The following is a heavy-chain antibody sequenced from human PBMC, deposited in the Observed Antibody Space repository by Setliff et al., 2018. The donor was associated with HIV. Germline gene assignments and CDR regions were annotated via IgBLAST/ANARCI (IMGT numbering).Heavy chain of an antibody. CDR1: GGSISSSNW. Sequence: PSETLYLTCAVSGGSISSSNWWSWVRQPPGKGLEWIGEIYHNGNTNYSPSLKNRVTMSVDNSKNQFSLMVRSVTAAGTAVYYCARDWRAYGVLGSWGQGMLVTVSS. CDR2: IYHNGNT. CDR3: ARDWRAYGVLGS. V-gene: IGHV4-4*02. D-gene: IGHD4-17*01. J-gene: IGHJ4*02.